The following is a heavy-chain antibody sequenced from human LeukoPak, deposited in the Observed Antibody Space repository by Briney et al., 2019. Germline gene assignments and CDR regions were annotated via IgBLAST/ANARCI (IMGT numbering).Heavy chain of an antibody. CDR1: GLTFSTSG. CDR2: IGPTGSDR. V-gene: IGHV3-21*06. J-gene: IGHJ4*02. Sequence: GGSLRLSCTASGLTFSTSGFNWVRQAPGKGLEWVASIGPTGSDRYHADSIKGRFTISRDNANNFLYLQMNSLRAEGTAVYYCATETNGRHYDYWGQGTLLTVSS. D-gene: IGHD1-14*01. CDR3: ATETNGRHYDY.